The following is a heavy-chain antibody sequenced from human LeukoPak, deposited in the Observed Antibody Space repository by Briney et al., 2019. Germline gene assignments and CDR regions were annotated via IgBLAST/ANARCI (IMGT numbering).Heavy chain of an antibody. J-gene: IGHJ5*02. CDR2: ISYDGNNK. CDR3: AKSDWFDP. Sequence: GGSLRLSCAASGFTFSNYGMHWVRQAPGKGLEWVAVISYDGNNKYYADSVKGRFTISRDNSKNTLYLHMNSLRAEDTAVYYCAKSDWFDPWGQGSLVTVSS. CDR1: GFTFSNYG. V-gene: IGHV3-30*18.